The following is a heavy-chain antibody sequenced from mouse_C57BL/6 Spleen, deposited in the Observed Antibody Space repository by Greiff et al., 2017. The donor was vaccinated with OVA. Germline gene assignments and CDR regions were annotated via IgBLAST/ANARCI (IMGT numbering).Heavy chain of an antibody. CDR3: ARTDYYGSPLYGCFDG. Sequence: VQLQQPGAELVRPGSSVKLSCKASGYTFTSYWMHWVKQRPIQGLEWIGNIDPSDSETHYNQKFKDKATLTVEKSSSTAYMQLSSLTSEDSAVYYCARTDYYGSPLYGCFDGWGTGTTVTVSA. CDR1: GYTFTSYW. D-gene: IGHD1-1*01. J-gene: IGHJ1*03. V-gene: IGHV1-52*01. CDR2: IDPSDSET.